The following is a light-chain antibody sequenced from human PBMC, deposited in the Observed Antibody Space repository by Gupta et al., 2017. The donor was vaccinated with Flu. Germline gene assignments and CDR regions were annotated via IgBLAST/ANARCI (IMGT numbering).Light chain of an antibody. Sequence: SSELTHDPAVSVALGQTVSIACHGDTLVSYYASWYRQKPGQAPVLVIFDEDKRPSGIPDRFYGSRSGDTASLTITGAQAEDEADYYCHSQAISANQLFGGGTKLTV. J-gene: IGLJ3*02. CDR1: TLVSYY. CDR3: HSQAISANQL. V-gene: IGLV3-19*01. CDR2: DED.